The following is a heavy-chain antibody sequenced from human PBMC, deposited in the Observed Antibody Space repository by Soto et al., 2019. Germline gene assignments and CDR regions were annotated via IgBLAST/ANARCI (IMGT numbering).Heavy chain of an antibody. CDR3: ARGIVAAAANRPSDY. CDR1: GFSFSNHA. V-gene: IGHV3-23*01. Sequence: GGSLRLSCEASGFSFSNHAMSWVRQGPGKGLEWVASVSVGGGTTYYADSVKGRFTMSADNSKNTMDLQMKSLRGDDTGVYYCARGIVAAAANRPSDYWGQGTLVTVSS. D-gene: IGHD1-26*01. CDR2: VSVGGGTT. J-gene: IGHJ4*02.